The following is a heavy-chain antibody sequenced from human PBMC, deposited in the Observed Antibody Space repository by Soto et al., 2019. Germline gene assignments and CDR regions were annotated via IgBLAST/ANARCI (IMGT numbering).Heavy chain of an antibody. Sequence: SETLSLTCAIYGGSFSNYYWNWIRQPPGKGLEWMGKINHNGSTNYSPSLKSRLTISVDTSNNQFSLKLSSVTAADTAVYYCARGPREYSSSWYVDWGQRTLATVSS. CDR1: GGSFSNYY. J-gene: IGHJ4*02. D-gene: IGHD6-13*01. V-gene: IGHV4-34*01. CDR2: INHNGST. CDR3: ARGPREYSSSWYVD.